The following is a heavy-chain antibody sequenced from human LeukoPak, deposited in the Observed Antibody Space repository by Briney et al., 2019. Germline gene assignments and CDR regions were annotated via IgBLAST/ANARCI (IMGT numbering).Heavy chain of an antibody. J-gene: IGHJ6*02. Sequence: GGSLRLSCAASGFTFSSYSMNWVRQAPGKGLEWVSSISSSSSYIYYADSVKGRFTISRDNSKNTLYLQMNSLRAEDTAVYYCARPLVVVPAAMRYYYYGMDVWGQGTTVTVSS. D-gene: IGHD2-2*01. V-gene: IGHV3-21*01. CDR1: GFTFSSYS. CDR2: ISSSSSYI. CDR3: ARPLVVVPAAMRYYYYGMDV.